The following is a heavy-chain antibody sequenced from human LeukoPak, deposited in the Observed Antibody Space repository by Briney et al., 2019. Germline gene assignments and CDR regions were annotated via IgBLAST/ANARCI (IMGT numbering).Heavy chain of an antibody. V-gene: IGHV3-30*02. CDR3: AKDWFRGPLPFDYYYMDV. Sequence: PGGSLRLSCAASGFTFSSYGMHWVRQAPGKGLEWVAFIRYDGSNKYYADSVKGRFTISRDNSKNTLYLQMNSLRAKDTAVYYCAKDWFRGPLPFDYYYMDVWGQGPLVPVSS. CDR2: IRYDGSNK. J-gene: IGHJ6*03. D-gene: IGHD2-15*01. CDR1: GFTFSSYG.